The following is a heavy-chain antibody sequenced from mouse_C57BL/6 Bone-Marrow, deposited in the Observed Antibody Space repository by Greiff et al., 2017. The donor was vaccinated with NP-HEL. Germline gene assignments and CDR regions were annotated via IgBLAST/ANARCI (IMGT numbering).Heavy chain of an antibody. CDR1: GYTFTDYY. CDR2: IYPGSGNT. J-gene: IGHJ4*01. V-gene: IGHV1-76*01. Sequence: SGAELVRPGASVKLSCKASGYTFTDYYINWVKQRPGQGLEWIARIYPGSGNTYYNEKFKGKATLTAEKSSSTAYMQLSSLTSEDSAVYFCAISFHDYDAGYYAMDYWGQGTSVTVSS. CDR3: AISFHDYDAGYYAMDY. D-gene: IGHD2-4*01.